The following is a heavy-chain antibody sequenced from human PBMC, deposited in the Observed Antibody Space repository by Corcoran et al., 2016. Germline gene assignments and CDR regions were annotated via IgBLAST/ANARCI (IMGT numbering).Heavy chain of an antibody. CDR2: ISYDGSNK. Sequence: QVQLVESGGGVVQPGRSLRLSCAASGFTFSSYGMHWVRQAPGKGLEWVAVISYDGSNKYYADSVKGRFTISRDNSKNTLYLQMNRLRAEDTAVYYCAKDHYGSGSALDYWGQGTLVTVSS. V-gene: IGHV3-30*18. J-gene: IGHJ4*02. D-gene: IGHD3-10*01. CDR1: GFTFSSYG. CDR3: AKDHYGSGSALDY.